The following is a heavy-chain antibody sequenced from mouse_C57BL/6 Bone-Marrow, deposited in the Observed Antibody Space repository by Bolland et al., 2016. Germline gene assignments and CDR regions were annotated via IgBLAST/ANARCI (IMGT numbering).Heavy chain of an antibody. V-gene: IGHV1-78*01. CDR3: ARGGDYFDV. Sequence: IGYIYPRDGSTKYNEKFKGKATLTADKSSSTAYMQLNSLTSEDSAVYFCARGGDYFDVWAQG. CDR2: IYPRDGST. J-gene: IGHJ1*03.